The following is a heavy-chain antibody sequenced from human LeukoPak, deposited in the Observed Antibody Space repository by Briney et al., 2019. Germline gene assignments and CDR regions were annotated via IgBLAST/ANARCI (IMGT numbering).Heavy chain of an antibody. CDR3: ARSPLSGVFDC. D-gene: IGHD3-10*01. Sequence: GGSLRLSCAASGFTFSGYAMHWVRQAPGKGLEWVAVISYDGSEKYYGDSVKGRFTISRDNSKNTLYLQMNSLRAEDTAVFYCARSPLSGVFDCWGQGTLVTVSS. CDR2: ISYDGSEK. CDR1: GFTFSGYA. J-gene: IGHJ4*02. V-gene: IGHV3-30-3*01.